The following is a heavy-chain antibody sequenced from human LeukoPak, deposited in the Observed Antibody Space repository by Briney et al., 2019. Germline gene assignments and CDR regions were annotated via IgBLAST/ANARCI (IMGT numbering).Heavy chain of an antibody. D-gene: IGHD5-24*01. CDR2: INPSGGST. V-gene: IGHV1-46*01. CDR3: ARGDVEMATTPFPFDY. Sequence: ASVKVSCKASGYTFTSYYMHWVRQAPGQGLEWMGIINPSGGSTSYAQKFQGRVTITADESTSTAYMELSSLRSEDTAVYYCARGDVEMATTPFPFDYWGQGTLVTVSS. CDR1: GYTFTSYY. J-gene: IGHJ4*02.